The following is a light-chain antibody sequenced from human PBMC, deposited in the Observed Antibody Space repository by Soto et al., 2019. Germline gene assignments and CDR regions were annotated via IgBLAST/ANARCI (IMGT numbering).Light chain of an antibody. V-gene: IGKV1-9*01. J-gene: IGKJ4*01. CDR1: QGISTY. Sequence: IQLTQSASSLSVSIGDRVTITWRAGQGISTYLAWYQQKPRKAPKLLIYAASTLQSGVPSRFSGSGSGTDFTLTISSLQTEDFAAYYCQQLHSYPLTFGGGTKVDIK. CDR2: AAS. CDR3: QQLHSYPLT.